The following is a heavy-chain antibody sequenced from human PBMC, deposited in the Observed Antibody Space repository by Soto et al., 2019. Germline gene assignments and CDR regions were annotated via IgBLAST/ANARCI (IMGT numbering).Heavy chain of an antibody. CDR1: GFTLSDHQ. CDR3: ARTPQSGNDFHV. Sequence: EVQLVESGGGLVQPGGSLRLSCAASGFTLSDHQMDWVRQAPGKGLEWVGRTKNKANSYTTEYAASVKGRFTISRDDSKDSLCLKMNSLKTEDTAVYYCARTPQSGNDFHVWGQGTTVTVSS. V-gene: IGHV3-72*01. J-gene: IGHJ6*02. D-gene: IGHD3-3*01. CDR2: TKNKANSYTT.